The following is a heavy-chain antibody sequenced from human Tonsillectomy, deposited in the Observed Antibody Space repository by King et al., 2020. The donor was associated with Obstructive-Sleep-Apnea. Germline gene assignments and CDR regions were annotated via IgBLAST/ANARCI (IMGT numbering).Heavy chain of an antibody. V-gene: IGHV4-59*08. CDR1: GGSISTYY. D-gene: IGHD3-22*01. J-gene: IGHJ4*02. CDR2: IYYSGST. CDR3: ARGGYYYFDY. Sequence: VQLQESGPGLVKPSENLTLTCTVSGGSISTYYWNWFRQAPGKGLEWIGSIYYSGSTNCNPSPKSRVTISVDTSKNQFSLNLRSGTAADTAVYYCARGGYYYFDYWGQGTLATVSS.